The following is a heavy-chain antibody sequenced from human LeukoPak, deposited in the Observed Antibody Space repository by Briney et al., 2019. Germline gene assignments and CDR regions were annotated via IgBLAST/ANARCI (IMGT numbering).Heavy chain of an antibody. V-gene: IGHV1-3*01. CDR2: INAGNGNT. J-gene: IGHJ1*01. D-gene: IGHD1-26*01. CDR3: AKTLSGSFQH. Sequence: ASVKVSCKASGYTFTSYAMHGGREAPGQRLEWMGWINAGNGNTKYSQKFQGRVTITRDTSASTAYMELSSLRSEDTAAYYCAKTLSGSFQHWGQGTLVTVSS. CDR1: GYTFTSYA.